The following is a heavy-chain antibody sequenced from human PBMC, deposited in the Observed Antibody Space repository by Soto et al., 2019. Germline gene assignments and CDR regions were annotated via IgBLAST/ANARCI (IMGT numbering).Heavy chain of an antibody. CDR1: GGTLSRSA. J-gene: IGHJ4*02. D-gene: IGHD6-13*01. V-gene: IGHV1-69*01. Sequence: QVQLVQSGAEVKKPGSSVKVSCKASGGTLSRSAISWVRQAPGQGLEWMGGIIPIFGPAIYAQKFRGRVSIIAHESTRTAYMEMSSLRSEDTAVYYCGTGSSWTKVESWGQGTLVTVSS. CDR2: IIPIFGPA. CDR3: GTGSSWTKVES.